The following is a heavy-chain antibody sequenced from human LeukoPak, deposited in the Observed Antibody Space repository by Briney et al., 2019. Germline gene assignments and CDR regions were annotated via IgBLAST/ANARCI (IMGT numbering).Heavy chain of an antibody. CDR3: ARGSQGGLLWFGELRLDY. J-gene: IGHJ4*02. CDR1: GYTFINYG. CDR2: ISAYNGNT. D-gene: IGHD3-10*01. V-gene: IGHV1-18*01. Sequence: ASVKVSCKASGYTFINYGISWVRQAPGQGLEWMGWISAYNGNTNYAQKLQGRVTMTTDTSTSTAYMELRSLRSDDTAVYYCARGSQGGLLWFGELRLDYWGQGTLVTVSS.